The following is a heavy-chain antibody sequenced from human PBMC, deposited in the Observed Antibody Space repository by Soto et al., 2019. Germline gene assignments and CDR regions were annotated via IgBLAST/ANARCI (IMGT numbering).Heavy chain of an antibody. CDR3: ARVISGWYLDY. D-gene: IGHD6-19*01. Sequence: ASGKVSCKASVYTFTSYGISWVRQAPGQGLEWMGIINPSGGSTSYAQKFQGRVTMTRDTSTSTVYMELSSLRSEDTAVYYCARVISGWYLDYWGQGTLVTVSS. J-gene: IGHJ4*02. CDR2: INPSGGST. CDR1: VYTFTSYG. V-gene: IGHV1-46*01.